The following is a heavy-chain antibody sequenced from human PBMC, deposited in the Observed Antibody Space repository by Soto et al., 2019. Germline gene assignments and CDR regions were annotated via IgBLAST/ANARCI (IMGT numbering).Heavy chain of an antibody. V-gene: IGHV1-69*06. CDR1: GGTFSSSS. CDR3: AREAVAGRYYFDL. Sequence: QVQLVQSGAEVKKPGSSVKVSCKSSGGTFSSSSISWVRQAPGQGLEWMGGIIPTYVTAIYRQKFQGRVTITADKSTSTVHMDLNSLRTDDTAIYYCAREAVAGRYYFDLWGQGTLVTVSS. D-gene: IGHD6-19*01. J-gene: IGHJ4*02. CDR2: IIPTYVTA.